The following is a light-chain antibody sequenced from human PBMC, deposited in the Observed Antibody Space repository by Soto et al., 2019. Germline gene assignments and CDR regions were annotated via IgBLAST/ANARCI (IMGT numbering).Light chain of an antibody. CDR2: DAS. Sequence: ETVLTQSPATLSLSPGERATLSCRASQSVSTYLAWYQQKPGQAPRLLIYDASNRAAGIPARFSGSGSGTDFTLTISSLEPEDFAVYYCQRRANWPATFGQGTKVEVK. J-gene: IGKJ1*01. CDR3: QRRANWPAT. CDR1: QSVSTY. V-gene: IGKV3-11*01.